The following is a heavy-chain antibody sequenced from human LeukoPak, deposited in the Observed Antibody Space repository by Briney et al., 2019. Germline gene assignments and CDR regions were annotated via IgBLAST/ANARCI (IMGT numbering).Heavy chain of an antibody. D-gene: IGHD3-10*01. Sequence: GGSLRLPCAASGFTFDDYTMHWVRQAPGKGLEWVSLISWDGGSTYYADSVKGRFTISRDNSKNSLYLQMNSLRTEDTALYYCAKDILWFGEEGAFDIWGQGTMVTVSS. CDR2: ISWDGGST. CDR3: AKDILWFGEEGAFDI. J-gene: IGHJ3*02. V-gene: IGHV3-43*01. CDR1: GFTFDDYT.